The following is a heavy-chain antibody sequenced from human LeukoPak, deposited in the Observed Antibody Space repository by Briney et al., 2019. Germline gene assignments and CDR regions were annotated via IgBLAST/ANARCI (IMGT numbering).Heavy chain of an antibody. CDR2: IYYSGST. V-gene: IGHV4-39*07. CDR1: GGSISSSNYQ. Sequence: PSETLSLTCTVSGGSISSSNYQWGWIRQPPGKGLEWIGNIYYSGSTNYNPSLKSRVTISVDTSKNQFSLKLSSVTAADTAVYYCARGSSSWFDPWGQGTLVTVSS. J-gene: IGHJ5*02. CDR3: ARGSSSWFDP.